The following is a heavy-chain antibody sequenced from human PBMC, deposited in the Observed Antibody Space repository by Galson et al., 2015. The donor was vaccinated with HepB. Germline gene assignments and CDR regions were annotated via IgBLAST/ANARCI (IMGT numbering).Heavy chain of an antibody. CDR2: ISGYNGNT. D-gene: IGHD4-23*01. V-gene: IGHV1-18*01. CDR3: ARVVRAGAAYFDY. J-gene: IGHJ4*02. CDR1: GYTFSTYG. Sequence: SVKVSCKASGYTFSTYGISWVRQAPGQGLEWMGWISGYNGNTNYAQKLQGRVTMSTNTPTSTAYMALRSLRSDDTAVYYCARVVRAGAAYFDYWGQGTLATVSS.